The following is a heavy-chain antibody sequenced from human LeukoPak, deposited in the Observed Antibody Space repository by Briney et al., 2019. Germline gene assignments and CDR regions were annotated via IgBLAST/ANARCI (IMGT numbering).Heavy chain of an antibody. V-gene: IGHV1-69*04. Sequence: SAKVSCKASGGTFSSYAISWVRQAPGQGLEWMGRIIPIFGIANYAQKFQGRVTITADKSTSTAYMELSSLRSEDTAVYYCARAPEYSTAPGYYYGMDVWGQGTTVTVSS. CDR3: ARAPEYSTAPGYYYGMDV. D-gene: IGHD6-6*01. CDR1: GGTFSSYA. J-gene: IGHJ6*02. CDR2: IIPIFGIA.